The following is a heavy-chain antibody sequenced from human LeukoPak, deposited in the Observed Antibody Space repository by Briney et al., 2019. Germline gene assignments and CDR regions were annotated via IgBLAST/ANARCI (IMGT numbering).Heavy chain of an antibody. CDR3: VKDMAGNYDY. D-gene: IGHD4-11*01. V-gene: IGHV3-74*01. CDR2: INTDGSST. CDR1: GFMFSNYW. Sequence: PGGSLRLSCAASGFMFSNYWMHWVRQAPGKGLVRVSRINTDGSSTNYADSVTGRFTISRDNAENTLYLQMNSLRAEDTAIYYCVKDMAGNYDYWGQGTLVTVSS. J-gene: IGHJ4*02.